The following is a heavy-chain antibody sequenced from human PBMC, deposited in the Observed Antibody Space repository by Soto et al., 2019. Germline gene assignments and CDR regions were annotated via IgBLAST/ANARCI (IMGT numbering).Heavy chain of an antibody. D-gene: IGHD2-21*02. CDR1: GGSISRYY. CDR2: MYNTGST. V-gene: IGHV4-59*01. J-gene: IGHJ6*02. CDR3: ARDRWGYCVTDCYPLDV. Sequence: QVQLQESGPGLVKPSETLSLTCTVSGGSISRYYWSWIRQPPGKGLEWIGYMYNTGSTVYNPSFKSRVTISVDTSKNQFSLKLNSVTAADTAVYYCARDRWGYCVTDCYPLDVWGQGTTVTVSS.